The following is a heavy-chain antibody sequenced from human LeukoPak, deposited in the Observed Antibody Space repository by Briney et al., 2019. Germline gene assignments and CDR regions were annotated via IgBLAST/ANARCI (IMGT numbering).Heavy chain of an antibody. CDR3: ARDGPMMGRVFDI. CDR1: GYTFTGYY. CDR2: INPNSGGT. Sequence: ASVKVSCKASGYTFTGYYMHWVRQAPGQGLEWMGWINPNSGGTNYAQKFQGRVTMTRDTSISTAYMELSRLRSDDTAVYYCARDGPMMGRVFDIWGQGTMVTVSS. J-gene: IGHJ3*02. D-gene: IGHD3-10*01. V-gene: IGHV1-2*02.